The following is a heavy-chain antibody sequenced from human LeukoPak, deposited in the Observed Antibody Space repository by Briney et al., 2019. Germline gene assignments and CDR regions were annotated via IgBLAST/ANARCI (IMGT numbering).Heavy chain of an antibody. Sequence: GGSLRLSCTASGFPFSNYWMHWVRQGPGKGLEWVSAITNSGGTTYYADSAKGRFTISRDNSKNTLYLQMNSLRAEDTAVYYCAKDPPHVSWLFDYWGQGTLVTVSS. CDR2: ITNSGGTT. CDR1: GFPFSNYW. D-gene: IGHD3-16*01. J-gene: IGHJ4*02. CDR3: AKDPPHVSWLFDY. V-gene: IGHV3-23*01.